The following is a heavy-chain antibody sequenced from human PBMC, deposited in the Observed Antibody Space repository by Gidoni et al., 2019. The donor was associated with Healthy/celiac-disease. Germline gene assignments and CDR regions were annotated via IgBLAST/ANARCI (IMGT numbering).Heavy chain of an antibody. CDR1: GGTFRSYT. CDR2: IIPILGIA. CDR3: GITVVTDAFDI. V-gene: IGHV1-69*02. D-gene: IGHD1-20*01. J-gene: IGHJ3*02. Sequence: HVQLVQSGAEVKKPGSSVKVSCKASGGTFRSYTISWVRQAPGQGLEWLGRIIPILGIANYAQKFQGRVTITADKSTSTAYMELSSLRSEDTAVYYCGITVVTDAFDIWGQGTMVTVSS.